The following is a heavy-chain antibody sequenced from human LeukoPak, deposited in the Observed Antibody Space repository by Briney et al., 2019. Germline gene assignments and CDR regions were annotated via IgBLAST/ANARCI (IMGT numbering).Heavy chain of an antibody. Sequence: GESLEISCKGSGYSFTTYWIGWVRQMPGKGLEWMGIIYPGDSDNRYSPSFQGQVTISADKSISTAYLQWSSLKASDTAMYYCARARYCSGGSCYAEYWGQGSPVSLHS. CDR3: ARARYCSGGSCYAEY. V-gene: IGHV5-51*03. D-gene: IGHD2-15*01. CDR1: GYSFTTYW. CDR2: IYPGDSDN. J-gene: IGHJ4*02.